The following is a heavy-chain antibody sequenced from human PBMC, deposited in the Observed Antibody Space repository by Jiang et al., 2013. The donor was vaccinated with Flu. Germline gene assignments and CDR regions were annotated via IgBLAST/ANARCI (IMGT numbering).Heavy chain of an antibody. V-gene: IGHV4-59*01. CDR2: IYYSGST. CDR3: ARGGDWNYDYGMDV. J-gene: IGHJ6*02. D-gene: IGHD3/OR15-3a*01. CDR1: GGSISSYY. Sequence: GSGLVKPSETLSLTCTVSGGSISSYYWSWIRQPPGKGLEWIGYIYYSGSTNYNPSLKSRVTISVDTSKNQFSLKLSSVTAADTAVYYCARGGDWNYDYGMDVWGQGTTVTVSS.